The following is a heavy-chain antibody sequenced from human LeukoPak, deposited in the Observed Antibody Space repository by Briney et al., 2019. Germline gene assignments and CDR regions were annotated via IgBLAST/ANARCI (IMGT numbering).Heavy chain of an antibody. CDR2: IHYSGST. Sequence: SETLSLTCTVSGGSISSSSYYWGWIRQPPGKGLEWIGYIHYSGSTNYNPSLKSRVTISVDTSKNQFSLKLSSVTAADTAVYYCARVTGYMVEDYFDYWGQGTLVTVSS. V-gene: IGHV4-61*05. D-gene: IGHD6-13*01. CDR3: ARVTGYMVEDYFDY. J-gene: IGHJ4*02. CDR1: GGSISSSSYY.